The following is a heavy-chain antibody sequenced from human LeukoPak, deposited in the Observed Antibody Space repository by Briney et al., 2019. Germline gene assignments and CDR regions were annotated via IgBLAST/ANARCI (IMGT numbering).Heavy chain of an antibody. D-gene: IGHD4-17*01. CDR3: ARAMINDYGDYAPYY. Sequence: AASVKVSCKASGGTFSSYAISWVRQAPGQGLEWMGGIIPIFGTANYAQKFQGRVTITADESTSTAYMELSSLRSEDTAVYYCARAMINDYGDYAPYYWGQGTLVTVSS. CDR2: IIPIFGTA. CDR1: GGTFSSYA. V-gene: IGHV1-69*13. J-gene: IGHJ4*02.